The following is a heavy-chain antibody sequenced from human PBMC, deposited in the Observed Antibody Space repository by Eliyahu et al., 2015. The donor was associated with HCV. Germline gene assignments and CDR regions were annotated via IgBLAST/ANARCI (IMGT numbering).Heavy chain of an antibody. CDR2: IYYSGST. J-gene: IGHJ6*02. Sequence: QVQLQESGPGLVKPSETLSLTCTVXGGSISSYYWSWIRQPPGKGLEWIGYIYYSGSTNYNPSLKSRVTISVDTSKNQFSLKLSSVTAADTAVYYCARGGGYHHYYYYYGMDVWGQGTTVTVSS. D-gene: IGHD5-12*01. CDR1: GGSISSYY. CDR3: ARGGGYHHYYYYYGMDV. V-gene: IGHV4-59*01.